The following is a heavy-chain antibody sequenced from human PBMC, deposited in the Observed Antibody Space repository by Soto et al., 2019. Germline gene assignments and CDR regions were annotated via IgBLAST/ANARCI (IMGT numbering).Heavy chain of an antibody. J-gene: IGHJ6*02. Sequence: ASLKVSCKASGYTFTGYYMHCVRQAPGQGLEWMGWINPNSGGTNYAQKFQGRVTMTRDTSISTAYMELSRLRSDDTAVYYCAREGDTAMVKSLYYYYYGMDVWGQGTTVTVSS. CDR3: AREGDTAMVKSLYYYYYGMDV. V-gene: IGHV1-2*02. D-gene: IGHD5-18*01. CDR2: INPNSGGT. CDR1: GYTFTGYY.